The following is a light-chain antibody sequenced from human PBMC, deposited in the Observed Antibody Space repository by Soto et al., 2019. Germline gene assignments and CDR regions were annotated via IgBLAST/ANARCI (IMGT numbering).Light chain of an antibody. J-gene: IGLJ1*01. Sequence: HSVLTKPASVYMAAGQSIAISCTGTSSDVGGYKYVSWYQQHPGKAPKLLIYDVTNRLSGVSDRFSGSKSGNTASLTISGLQSEDEADYYCSYYTTSSSYIFGTGTKFTV. CDR3: SYYTTSSSYI. V-gene: IGLV2-14*01. CDR1: SSDVGGYKY. CDR2: DVT.